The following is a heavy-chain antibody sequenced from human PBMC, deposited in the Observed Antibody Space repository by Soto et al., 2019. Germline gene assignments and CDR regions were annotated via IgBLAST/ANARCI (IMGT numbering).Heavy chain of an antibody. J-gene: IGHJ4*02. CDR2: INHSGST. V-gene: IGHV4-34*01. CDR1: GGSFSGYY. CDR3: ASWGGDY. D-gene: IGHD3-10*01. Sequence: SETLSLTCAVYGGSFSGYYWSWIRQPPGKGLEWIGEINHSGSTNYNPSLKNRVTISVDTSKNQFSLKLSSVTAADTAVYYCASWGGDYWGQGTLVTVSS.